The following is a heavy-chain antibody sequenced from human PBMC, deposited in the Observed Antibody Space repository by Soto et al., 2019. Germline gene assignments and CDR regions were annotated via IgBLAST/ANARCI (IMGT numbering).Heavy chain of an antibody. CDR3: ARDLMSVGPRANDGFDV. CDR1: GFTFSDNL. J-gene: IGHJ3*01. D-gene: IGHD2-8*01. CDR2: INPDNVNT. Sequence: QVQLVQSGAEVRKPGASVNISCRASGFTFSDNLINWVRQAPGQSLEWVGWINPDNVNTRDSQTFQSIVTISRNSDASIAYVEVTDLTSEDTAVYYCARDLMSVGPRANDGFDVRGQGTMVIVSS. V-gene: IGHV1-3*01.